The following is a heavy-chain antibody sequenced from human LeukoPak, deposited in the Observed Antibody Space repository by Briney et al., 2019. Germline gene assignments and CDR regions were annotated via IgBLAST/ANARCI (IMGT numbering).Heavy chain of an antibody. J-gene: IGHJ4*02. D-gene: IGHD2-2*02. CDR1: GFTVSSNY. CDR3: ARGKIVVVPAAISYYFDY. CDR2: IYSGGST. V-gene: IGHV3-53*01. Sequence: GVSLRLSCAASGFTVSSNYMSWVRQAPGKGLEWVSVIYSGGSTYYADSVKGRFTISRDNSKNTLYLQMNSLRAEDTAVYYCARGKIVVVPAAISYYFDYWGQGTLVTVSS.